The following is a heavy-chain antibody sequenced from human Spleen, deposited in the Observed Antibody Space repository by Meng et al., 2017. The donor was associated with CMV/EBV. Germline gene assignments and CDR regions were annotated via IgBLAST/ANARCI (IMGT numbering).Heavy chain of an antibody. D-gene: IGHD3-10*01. V-gene: IGHV5-51*01. CDR1: DHDFPSDW. CDR3: ARGARGFDY. Sequence: KLSCKGCDHDFPSDWFGWLRQRPGKGLEWMGIIYPGDSDTRYSPSFQGQVTISADKSTSTAYLQWSSLKASDTAMYYCARGARGFDYWGQGTLVTVSS. J-gene: IGHJ4*02. CDR2: IYPGDSDT.